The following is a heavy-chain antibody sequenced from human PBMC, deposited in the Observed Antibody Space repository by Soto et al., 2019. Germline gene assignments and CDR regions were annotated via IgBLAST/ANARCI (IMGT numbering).Heavy chain of an antibody. J-gene: IGHJ4*02. CDR2: INPNSGGT. V-gene: IGHV1-2*02. CDR3: ASSPGIAAALDY. Sequence: ASVKVSCKAAGYPFTDYDVHWVTPAPGQGLEWMGWINPNSGGTNYTQKFQGRVTMTRDTSISTAYMELSRLRSDDTAVYDCASSPGIAAALDYWGQGTLVNVSS. D-gene: IGHD6-13*01. CDR1: GYPFTDYD.